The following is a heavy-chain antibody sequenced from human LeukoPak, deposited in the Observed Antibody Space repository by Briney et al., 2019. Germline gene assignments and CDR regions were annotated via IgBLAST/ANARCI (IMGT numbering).Heavy chain of an antibody. V-gene: IGHV3-30*18. J-gene: IGHJ6*02. D-gene: IGHD2-2*01. Sequence: GGSLRLSCAASGFTFSSYGMHWVRQAPGKGLEWVAVISYDGSNKYYADSVKGRFTISRDNSKNTLYLQMNSLRAEDTAVYYCAKDLLQHYYYYGMDVWGQGTTVTVSS. CDR2: ISYDGSNK. CDR1: GFTFSSYG. CDR3: AKDLLQHYYYYGMDV.